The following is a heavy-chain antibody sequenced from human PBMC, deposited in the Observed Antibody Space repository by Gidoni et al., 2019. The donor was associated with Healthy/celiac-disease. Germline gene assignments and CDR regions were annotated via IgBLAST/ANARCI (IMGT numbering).Heavy chain of an antibody. Sequence: QVQLVESGGGVVQPGGSLRLSCAASGFTFSSYGMHWVRQAPGKGLEWVAVIWYDGSNKYYADSVKGRFTISRDNSKNTLYLQMNSLRAEDTAVYYCARDQGSTYGMDVWGQGTTVTVSS. CDR3: ARDQGSTYGMDV. V-gene: IGHV3-33*01. CDR1: GFTFSSYG. J-gene: IGHJ6*02. CDR2: IWYDGSNK.